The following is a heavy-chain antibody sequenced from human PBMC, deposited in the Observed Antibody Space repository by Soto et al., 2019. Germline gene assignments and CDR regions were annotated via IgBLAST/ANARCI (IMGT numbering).Heavy chain of an antibody. CDR2: ISYDGSKT. CDR1: GFTFSIYA. V-gene: IGHV3-30*18. D-gene: IGHD3-22*01. J-gene: IGHJ4*02. CDR3: AKGGVDGYYDSSGYSFDH. Sequence: QVQLVESGGGVVQPGQPLRLSCEASGFTFSIYAMHWVRRAAAKELEWLAVISYDGSKTFYADSAKGRFTVSRDSSKNKLYLQVNSLRVEDTAIYYCAKGGVDGYYDSSGYSFDHCGQGTLVTVSS.